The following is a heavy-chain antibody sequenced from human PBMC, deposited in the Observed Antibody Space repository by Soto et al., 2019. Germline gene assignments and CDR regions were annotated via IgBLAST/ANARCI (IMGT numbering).Heavy chain of an antibody. CDR3: AKDPHSSGWYYFDY. CDR2: ISGSSGST. CDR1: GFTFSTYA. J-gene: IGHJ4*02. V-gene: IGHV3-23*01. Sequence: EVQLLESGGGLVQPGGSLRLSCAASGFTFSTYAMNWVRQAPGKGLEWVSAISGSSGSTYYTDSVQGRFTISRDNSKNTLYLQMNSLRAEDMAVYYCAKDPHSSGWYYFDYWGQGTLVTVSS. D-gene: IGHD6-19*01.